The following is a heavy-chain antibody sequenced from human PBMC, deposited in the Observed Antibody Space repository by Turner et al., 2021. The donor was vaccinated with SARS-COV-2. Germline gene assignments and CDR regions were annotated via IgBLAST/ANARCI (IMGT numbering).Heavy chain of an antibody. D-gene: IGHD3-22*01. V-gene: IGHV4-39*01. J-gene: IGHJ6*02. CDR1: GGSISSSSYY. CDR2: IYDSGST. CDR3: AGEEVVFRASHTLYYYGMDV. Sequence: QLQLQESGPGLVKPSETLSLTCTVSGGSISSSSYYWGWIRQPPGKGLEWIGRIYDSGSTYYNPSLKSRVTISVDTSKNQFSLKLSSVTAADTAVYYCAGEEVVFRASHTLYYYGMDVWGQGTTVTVSS.